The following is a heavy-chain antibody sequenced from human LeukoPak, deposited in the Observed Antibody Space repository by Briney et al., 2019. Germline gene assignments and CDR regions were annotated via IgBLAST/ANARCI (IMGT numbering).Heavy chain of an antibody. D-gene: IGHD2-2*02. CDR3: AREAGGFCSSTSCYTRGSYNWFDP. Sequence: SETLSLTCAVYGGSFSGYYWSWLRQPPGKGLEWIGEINHSGSTNYNPSLKSRVTISVDTSKNQFSLKLSSVTAADTAVYYCAREAGGFCSSTSCYTRGSYNWFDPWGQGTLVAVSS. CDR1: GGSFSGYY. CDR2: INHSGST. J-gene: IGHJ5*02. V-gene: IGHV4-34*01.